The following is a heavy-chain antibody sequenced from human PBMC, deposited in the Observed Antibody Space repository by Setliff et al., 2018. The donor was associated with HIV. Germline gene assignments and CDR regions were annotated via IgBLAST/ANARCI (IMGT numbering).Heavy chain of an antibody. V-gene: IGHV1-46*01. J-gene: IGHJ3*01. CDR3: ARGGIAAADKRDINF. CDR1: GYIFIRYY. Sequence: ASVKVSCKTSGYIFIRYYIFWVRQAPGQGLEWLGVINPSGGSTDYAQTFKDRVTMTKDTSTATVNMELRSLTSDDTAVYYCARGGIAAADKRDINFWGQGTMVTVS. D-gene: IGHD6-13*01. CDR2: INPSGGST.